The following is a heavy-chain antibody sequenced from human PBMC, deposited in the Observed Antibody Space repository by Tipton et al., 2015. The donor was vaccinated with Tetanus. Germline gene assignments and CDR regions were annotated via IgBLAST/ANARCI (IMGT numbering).Heavy chain of an antibody. D-gene: IGHD7-27*01. J-gene: IGHJ5*02. V-gene: IGHV4-39*01. Sequence: GLVKPSEPLSLTCTVSGDSVRGSRYYWGWVRQPPGKGLEWIGSIYYSGSTYHNASLKSRVTMSVDTSKNQFSLKLGSVTAADTAISYCASQFWGYWFDPWGPGTLVIVSS. CDR1: GDSVRGSRYY. CDR2: IYYSGST. CDR3: ASQFWGYWFDP.